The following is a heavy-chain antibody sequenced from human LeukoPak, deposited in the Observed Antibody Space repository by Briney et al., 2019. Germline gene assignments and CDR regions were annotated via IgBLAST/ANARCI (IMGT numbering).Heavy chain of an antibody. CDR1: GFIFSNYV. J-gene: IGHJ4*02. CDR3: ATDPATVGTTTRDF. Sequence: EGSLRLSCAGSGFIFSNYVMNWVRQAPGKGLEWVSSISGRGVSTNYADFVKGRFTISRDNSKSTLYLQMNSLRAEDTAVYYCATDPATVGTTTRDFWGQGTLVTVSS. CDR2: ISGRGVST. D-gene: IGHD1-26*01. V-gene: IGHV3-23*01.